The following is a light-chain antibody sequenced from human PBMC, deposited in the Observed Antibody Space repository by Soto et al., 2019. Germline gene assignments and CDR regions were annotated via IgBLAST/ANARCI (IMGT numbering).Light chain of an antibody. CDR1: QDIRTY. J-gene: IGKJ5*01. CDR2: AAS. V-gene: IGKV1-39*01. Sequence: IQMTQSPSSLSASVGDGVTITCRASQDIRTYSNWYQQKTGKAPKLLISAASSLQSGVPSRFSARRSGTDFTLTTSIPQTEDFAPYFCQQRLITLLITFAQGTRLEVK. CDR3: QQRLITLLIT.